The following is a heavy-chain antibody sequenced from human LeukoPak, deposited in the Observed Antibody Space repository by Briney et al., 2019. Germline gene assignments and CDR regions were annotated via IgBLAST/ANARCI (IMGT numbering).Heavy chain of an antibody. CDR3: ARAIGDAFDI. D-gene: IGHD1-26*01. CDR1: GFTLSSNY. Sequence: GGSLRLSCAASGFTLSSNYMTWVRQAPGKGLEGVSVIYSGGSTYYADSVKGRFTISRDNSKNTLYLQMNSLRAEDTAVYYCARAIGDAFDIWGQGTMVTVSS. CDR2: IYSGGST. V-gene: IGHV3-53*01. J-gene: IGHJ3*02.